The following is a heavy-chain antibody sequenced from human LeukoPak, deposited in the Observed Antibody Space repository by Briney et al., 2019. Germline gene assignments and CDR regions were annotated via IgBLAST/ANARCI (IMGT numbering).Heavy chain of an antibody. Sequence: SETLSLTCTVSGGSISSRSYYWGWSRQPPGKGLEWIGSIYYSGSIYYNPSLKGRVTISVDTSKNPFSLKLSSVPAADTAVYYCARHVGYCSGGSCYGWFDPWGQGTLVTVSS. V-gene: IGHV4-39*01. CDR2: IYYSGSI. CDR3: ARHVGYCSGGSCYGWFDP. CDR1: GGSISSRSYY. J-gene: IGHJ5*02. D-gene: IGHD2-15*01.